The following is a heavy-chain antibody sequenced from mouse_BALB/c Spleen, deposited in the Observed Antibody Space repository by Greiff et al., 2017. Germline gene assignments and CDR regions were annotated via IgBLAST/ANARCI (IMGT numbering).Heavy chain of an antibody. J-gene: IGHJ2*01. Sequence: VKVVESGPGLVAPSQSLSITCTVSGFSLTSYGVHWVRQPPGEGLEWLGVIWAGGSTNYNSALMSRLSISKDNSKSQVFLKMNSLQTDDTAMYYCARAYGSSYLDYWGQGTTLTVSS. CDR2: IWAGGST. V-gene: IGHV2-9*02. D-gene: IGHD1-1*01. CDR3: ARAYGSSYLDY. CDR1: GFSLTSYG.